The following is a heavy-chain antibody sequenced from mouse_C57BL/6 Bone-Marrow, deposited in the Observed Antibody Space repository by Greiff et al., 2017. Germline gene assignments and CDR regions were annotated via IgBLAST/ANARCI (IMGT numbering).Heavy chain of an antibody. CDR2: INPSSGYT. Sequence: VQGVESGAELARPGASVKMSCKASGYTFTSYTMHWVKQRPGQGLEWIGYINPSSGYTKYNQKFKDKATLTADKSSSTAYMQLSSLTSEDSAVYYCARPYSAWFAYWGQGTLVTVSA. CDR3: ARPYSAWFAY. J-gene: IGHJ3*01. CDR1: GYTFTSYT. D-gene: IGHD2-10*01. V-gene: IGHV1-4*01.